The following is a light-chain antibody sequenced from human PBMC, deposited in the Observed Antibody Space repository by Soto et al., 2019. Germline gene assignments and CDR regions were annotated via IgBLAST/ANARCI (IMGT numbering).Light chain of an antibody. J-gene: IGKJ4*01. CDR1: QTLLSSSDNQNY. Sequence: DFVLTQSPDSLAVSLGERATINCRSSQTLLSSSDNQNYLAWSRQRPGQPPELLVYWASTRESGVPDRFCGSGSGTEFTLTISSLQAEDVAVYYCHQYFSTPLTFGGGTKLEIK. CDR2: WAS. V-gene: IGKV4-1*01. CDR3: HQYFSTPLT.